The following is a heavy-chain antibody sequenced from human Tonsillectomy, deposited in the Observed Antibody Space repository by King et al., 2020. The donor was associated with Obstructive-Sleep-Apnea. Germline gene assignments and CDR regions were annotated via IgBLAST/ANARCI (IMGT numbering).Heavy chain of an antibody. CDR1: GDTFSSYA. CDR2: IIPILDIA. V-gene: IGHV1-69*09. D-gene: IGHD4-23*01. CDR3: ARDPHGGPLMYYFDY. J-gene: IGHJ4*02. Sequence: QLVQSGAEVKKPGSSVKVSCKASGDTFSSYAISWVREAPGQGLEWMGRIIPILDIADYAQEFQGRVTITADNSTSTAYLELSSLRSEDTAVYYCARDPHGGPLMYYFDYWGQGTLVTVSS.